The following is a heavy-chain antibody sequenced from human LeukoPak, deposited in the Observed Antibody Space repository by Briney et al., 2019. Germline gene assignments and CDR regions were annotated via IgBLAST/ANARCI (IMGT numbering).Heavy chain of an antibody. D-gene: IGHD5-12*01. CDR3: AKDSAKNSGYDAGVDY. V-gene: IGHV3-53*01. CDR1: GFTVSSDY. Sequence: GGTLRLSCAASGFTVSSDYMSWVRQAPGKGLEWVSVIYSGGTTYYADSVKGRFTISRDNSKNTLYLQMNRLRAEDTAVYYCAKDSAKNSGYDAGVDYWGQGTLVTVSS. CDR2: IYSGGTT. J-gene: IGHJ4*02.